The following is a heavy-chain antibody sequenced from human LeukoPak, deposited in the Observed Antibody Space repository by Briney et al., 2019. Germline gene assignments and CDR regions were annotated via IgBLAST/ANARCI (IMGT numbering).Heavy chain of an antibody. D-gene: IGHD3-3*01. CDR1: GFTVSSNY. V-gene: IGHV3-53*01. CDR2: IYSGGST. J-gene: IGHJ4*02. CDR3: ARELPADFWSGYRYDY. Sequence: GGSLRLSCAASGFTVSSNYMSWVRQAPGKGLEWVSVIYSGGSTYYADSVKGRFTISRDNSKNTLYLQMNSLRAEDTAVYYCARELPADFWSGYRYDYWGQGTLVTVSS.